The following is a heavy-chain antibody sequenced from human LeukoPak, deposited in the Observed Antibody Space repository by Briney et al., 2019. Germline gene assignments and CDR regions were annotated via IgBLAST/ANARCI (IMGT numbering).Heavy chain of an antibody. CDR3: AREYYDRSGCDSDY. Sequence: GGSLRLSCAASGFTFSSYEMNWVRQAPGKGLEGVSYTSSSGSTIYYADSVKGRFTISRDNAKNSLYLQMNSLRAEDTAVYYCAREYYDRSGCDSDYWGQGTLVPVSS. V-gene: IGHV3-48*03. CDR1: GFTFSSYE. J-gene: IGHJ4*02. D-gene: IGHD3-22*01. CDR2: TSSSGSTI.